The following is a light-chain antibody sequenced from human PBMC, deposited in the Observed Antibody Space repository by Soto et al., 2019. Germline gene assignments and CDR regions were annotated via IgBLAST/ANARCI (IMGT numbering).Light chain of an antibody. CDR1: SSDVGSYNR. Sequence: QSALTQPPSVSGSPGQSVTISCTGTSSDVGSYNRVSWYQQSPGTAPKLMIYEVSNRPSGVSDRFSGSKSGNTASLTISGLQAEDEADYYCTSYAGGNTVVFGGGTKLTVL. V-gene: IGLV2-18*02. CDR3: TSYAGGNTVV. J-gene: IGLJ2*01. CDR2: EVS.